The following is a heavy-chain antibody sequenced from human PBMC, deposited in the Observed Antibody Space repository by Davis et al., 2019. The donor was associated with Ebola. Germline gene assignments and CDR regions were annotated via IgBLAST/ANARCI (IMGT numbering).Heavy chain of an antibody. CDR1: GFTFSSYA. D-gene: IGHD4-23*01. CDR3: AKDYGYGGNSGGDYFDY. V-gene: IGHV3-23*01. Sequence: GESLKISCAASGFTFSSYAMSWVRQAPGKGLEWVSAISGSGGSTYYADSVKGRFTISRDNSKNTLYLQMNSLRAEDTAVYYCAKDYGYGGNSGGDYFDYWGQGTLVTVSS. J-gene: IGHJ4*02. CDR2: ISGSGGST.